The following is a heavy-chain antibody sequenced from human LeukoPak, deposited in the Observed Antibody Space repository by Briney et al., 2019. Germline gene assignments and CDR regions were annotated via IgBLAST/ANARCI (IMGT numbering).Heavy chain of an antibody. CDR2: INPNSGGT. CDR3: VRVNYRSGFFRNFYYYGMDV. J-gene: IGHJ6*02. D-gene: IGHD6-19*01. Sequence: ASVKVSCKASGYTFSDYYIHWVRQGPGHGLEWMGWINPNSGGTDYAQRFQGRVTMTRETSNTTAYMELSRLRSDDTAVYYCVRVNYRSGFFRNFYYYGMDVWGQGTTVTVSS. V-gene: IGHV1-2*02. CDR1: GYTFSDYY.